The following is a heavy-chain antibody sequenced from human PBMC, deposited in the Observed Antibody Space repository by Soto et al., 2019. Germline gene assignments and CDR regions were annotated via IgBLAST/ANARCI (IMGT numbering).Heavy chain of an antibody. CDR1: GFTFSSYG. D-gene: IGHD5-18*01. V-gene: IGHV3-30*18. CDR2: ISYDGSNK. J-gene: IGHJ6*02. CDR3: AKDIIQTQPGYSYGYYYYYGMDV. Sequence: GGSLRLSCAASGFTFSSYGMHWVRQAPGKGLEWVAVISYDGSNKYYADSVKGRFTISRDNSKNTLYLQMNSLRAEDTAVYYCAKDIIQTQPGYSYGYYYYYGMDVWGQGTTVTVSS.